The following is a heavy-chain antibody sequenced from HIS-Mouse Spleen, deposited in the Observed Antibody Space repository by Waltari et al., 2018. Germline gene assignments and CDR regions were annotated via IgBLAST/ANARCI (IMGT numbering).Heavy chain of an antibody. Sequence: QVQLQESGPGLVKPSETLSLTCTVSGYSISSGYYWGWIRQPPGKGLEWIGSLYHSGRTDYNPSRKSRVTRSVDTSKNQFSRKLSSVTAADTAVYYCARVKTWGQGTLVTVSS. J-gene: IGHJ5*02. CDR2: LYHSGRT. V-gene: IGHV4-38-2*02. CDR3: ARVKT. CDR1: GYSISSGYY.